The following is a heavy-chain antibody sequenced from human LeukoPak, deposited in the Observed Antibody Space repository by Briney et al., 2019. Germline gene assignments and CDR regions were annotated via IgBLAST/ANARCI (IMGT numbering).Heavy chain of an antibody. J-gene: IGHJ5*02. Sequence: GASMKVSCKGSGYIFTSYDINWVRQAPGQGLEWMGWISAYNGNTNYAQKRQGRVTMTTDTSTSTAYMELRSLRSDDTAVYYCARKGLYYYDSSGYYYNFDPWGQGTLVTVSS. V-gene: IGHV1-18*01. CDR1: GYIFTSYD. CDR3: ARKGLYYYDSSGYYYNFDP. D-gene: IGHD3-22*01. CDR2: ISAYNGNT.